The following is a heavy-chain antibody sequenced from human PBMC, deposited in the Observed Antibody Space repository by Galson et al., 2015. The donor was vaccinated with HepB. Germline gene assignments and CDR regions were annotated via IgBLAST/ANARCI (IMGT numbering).Heavy chain of an antibody. Sequence: SLRLSCAASGFTFDDHTMQWVRQVPGKGLEWVSLISWDAVSTYYADSVKGRFTVSRDNSHNTLYLQMNNLRAEDTAIYFCARDIEQWLEPTAFDYWGQGTLVTVS. J-gene: IGHJ4*02. CDR2: ISWDAVST. D-gene: IGHD6-19*01. CDR3: ARDIEQWLEPTAFDY. V-gene: IGHV3-43*01. CDR1: GFTFDDHT.